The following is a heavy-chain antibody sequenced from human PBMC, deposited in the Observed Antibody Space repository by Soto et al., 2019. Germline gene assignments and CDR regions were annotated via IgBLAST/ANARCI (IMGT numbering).Heavy chain of an antibody. CDR1: GFTFDDYA. CDR3: AKDMAFWSYDMDV. D-gene: IGHD1-1*01. V-gene: IGHV3-9*01. Sequence: EVQLVESGGGLVQPGRSLRLSCAASGFTFDDYAMHWVRQAPGKGLEWVSGISWNSGSIGYADSVKGRFTISRDNAKNSLYLQMNSLRAEDTALYYCAKDMAFWSYDMDVWGQGTTVTVSS. CDR2: ISWNSGSI. J-gene: IGHJ6*02.